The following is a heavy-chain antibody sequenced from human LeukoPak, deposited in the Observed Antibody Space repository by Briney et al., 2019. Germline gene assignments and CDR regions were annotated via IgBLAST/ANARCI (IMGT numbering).Heavy chain of an antibody. Sequence: SETLSLTCTVSGGSISSYYWSWIRQPPGKGLGWIGYIYYSGSTNYNPSLKSRVTISVDTSKNQFSLKLSSVTAADTAVYYCAREGQYGDYARFDPWGQGTLVTVSS. V-gene: IGHV4-59*01. CDR1: GGSISSYY. J-gene: IGHJ5*02. CDR3: AREGQYGDYARFDP. CDR2: IYYSGST. D-gene: IGHD4-17*01.